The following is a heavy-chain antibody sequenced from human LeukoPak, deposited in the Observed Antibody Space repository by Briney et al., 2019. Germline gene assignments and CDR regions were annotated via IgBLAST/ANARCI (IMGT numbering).Heavy chain of an antibody. Sequence: ASVKVSCKASGYTFTSYDINWVRQATGQGLEWMGWMNPNSGNTGYAQKFQGRVTITRNTSISTAYMELSSLRSEDTAVYYCARQGGMEYYFDYWGQGTLVTVSS. J-gene: IGHJ4*02. CDR3: ARQGGMEYYFDY. V-gene: IGHV1-8*03. D-gene: IGHD3-3*01. CDR2: MNPNSGNT. CDR1: GYTFTSYD.